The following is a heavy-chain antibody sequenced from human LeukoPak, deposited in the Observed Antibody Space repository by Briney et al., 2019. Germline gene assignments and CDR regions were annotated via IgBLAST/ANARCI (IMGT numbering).Heavy chain of an antibody. V-gene: IGHV1-46*01. J-gene: IGHJ4*02. D-gene: IGHD7-27*01. CDR1: GCMFINDY. CDR2: IIPRGGAT. Sequence: ASVKVYCKASGCMFINDYIHWVRQAPGQGLEWMGRIIPRGGATIYAQNFQGRLTVTRDTSTSTVLMELTSLRSEDTAVYYCARDGSHWDFDSWGQGTLVTVSS. CDR3: ARDGSHWDFDS.